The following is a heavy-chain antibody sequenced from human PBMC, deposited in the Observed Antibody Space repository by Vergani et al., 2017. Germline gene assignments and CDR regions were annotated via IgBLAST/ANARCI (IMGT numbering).Heavy chain of an antibody. CDR1: GYTFTAYY. CDR3: ARFRPLHCDRPSCYRLDY. V-gene: IGHV1-2*02. J-gene: IGHJ4*02. CDR2: INPYNGDT. D-gene: IGHD2-2*01. Sequence: QVHLVQSGPEVQKPGASVTVSCKPSGYTFTAYYLHWVRQAPGQGLEWVGWINPYNGDTKYSQDFEGRVTMSRDTSSNTAYMEVSSLRSDDTAVYYCARFRPLHCDRPSCYRLDYWGPGTLVTVSS.